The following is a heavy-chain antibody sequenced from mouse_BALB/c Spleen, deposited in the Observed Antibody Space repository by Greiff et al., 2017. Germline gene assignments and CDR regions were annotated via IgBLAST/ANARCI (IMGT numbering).Heavy chain of an antibody. J-gene: IGHJ3*01. Sequence: DVKLVESGGGLVKPGGSLKLSCAASGFAFSSYDMSWVRQTPEKRLEWVAYISSGGGSTYYPDTVKGRFTISRDNAKNTLYLQMSSLKSEDTAMYYCASPTGGVFAYWGQGTLVTVSA. V-gene: IGHV5-12-1*01. D-gene: IGHD2-10*01. CDR2: ISSGGGST. CDR1: GFAFSSYD. CDR3: ASPTGGVFAY.